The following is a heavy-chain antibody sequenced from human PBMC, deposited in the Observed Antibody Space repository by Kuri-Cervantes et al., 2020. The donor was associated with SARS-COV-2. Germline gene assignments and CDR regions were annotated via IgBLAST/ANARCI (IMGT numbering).Heavy chain of an antibody. Sequence: GESLKISCAASGFTFSSYGMHWVRQAPGKGLEWVAFIRYDGSNKYYADSVKGRFTISRDNSKNTLYLQMNSLRAEDTAVYYCARGLAVEYYFDYWGQGTLVTVSS. CDR2: IRYDGSNK. J-gene: IGHJ4*02. V-gene: IGHV3-30*02. D-gene: IGHD6-19*01. CDR3: ARGLAVEYYFDY. CDR1: GFTFSSYG.